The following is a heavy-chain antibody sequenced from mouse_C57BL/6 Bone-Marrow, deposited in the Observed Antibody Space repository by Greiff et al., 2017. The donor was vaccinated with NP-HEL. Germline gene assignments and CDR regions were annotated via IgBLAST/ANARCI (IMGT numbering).Heavy chain of an antibody. CDR3: ARWEVVATTDWYFDV. Sequence: QVQLQQSGPELVRPGASVKISCKAPGYTFTSHWMQWVRQRPGQGLEWIGEIFPGSGSTYYNEKFKGKATLTVDPSSSPAYMQLSSLSSEDTAVYFCARWEVVATTDWYFDVWGTGTTVTVSS. V-gene: IGHV1-56*01. D-gene: IGHD1-1*01. CDR1: GYTFTSHW. J-gene: IGHJ1*03. CDR2: IFPGSGST.